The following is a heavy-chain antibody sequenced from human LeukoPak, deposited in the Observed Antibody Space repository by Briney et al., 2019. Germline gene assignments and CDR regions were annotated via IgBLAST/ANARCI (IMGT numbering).Heavy chain of an antibody. CDR2: ISSSGTTT. CDR1: GFSFSVYE. J-gene: IGHJ4*02. V-gene: IGHV3-48*03. D-gene: IGHD4-17*01. Sequence: PGGSLRLSCAASGFSFSVYEMHWVRQAPGKGLEWISDISSSGTTTYYADPVKGRFTISRDNAKNSLYLQMNSLRAEDTAVYYCARDNDYGDPDYWGQGTLVTVSS. CDR3: ARDNDYGDPDY.